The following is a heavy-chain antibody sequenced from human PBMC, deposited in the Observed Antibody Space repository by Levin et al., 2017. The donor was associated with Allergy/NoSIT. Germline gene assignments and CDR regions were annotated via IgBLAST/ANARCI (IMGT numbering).Heavy chain of an antibody. V-gene: IGHV4-30-4*01. J-gene: IGHJ6*02. CDR1: GGSISSGTYY. CDR3: ARGSNSYHYGMDV. CDR2: VYYNGNT. Sequence: SETLSLTCTVSGGSISSGTYYCSWIRQSPGKGLEWIGYVYYNGNTYYNPSLKSRVTISLDTSKRQFSLSLGSVTAADTAVYYCARGSNSYHYGMDVWGQGTTVTVFS. D-gene: IGHD2-2*01.